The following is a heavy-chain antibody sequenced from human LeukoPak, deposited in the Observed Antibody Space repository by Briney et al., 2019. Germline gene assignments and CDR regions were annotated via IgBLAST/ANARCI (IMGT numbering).Heavy chain of an antibody. J-gene: IGHJ3*02. Sequence: SETLSLTCTVSGGSISSGDYYWSWIRQPPGKGLEWIVYIYYSGSTYYNPSLKSRVTISVDTSKNQFSLKLSSVTAADTAVYYCARAVVVPAANNDAFDIWGQGTTVTVSS. CDR3: ARAVVVPAANNDAFDI. CDR1: GGSISSGDYY. D-gene: IGHD2-2*01. CDR2: IYYSGST. V-gene: IGHV4-30-4*01.